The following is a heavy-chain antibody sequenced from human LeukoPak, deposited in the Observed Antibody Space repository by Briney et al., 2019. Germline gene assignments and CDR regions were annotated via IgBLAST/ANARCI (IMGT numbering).Heavy chain of an antibody. CDR1: AFTFSSYD. D-gene: IGHD3-22*01. CDR2: IWYDGSNK. Sequence: GGSLRLSCAASAFTFSSYDMHWVRQAPGKGLEWVAVIWYDGSNKYYADSVKGRFTISRDNSKNTLYLQMNSLRGEDTAVYYCARIYDSSGYYTSLPVYWGQGTLVTVSS. J-gene: IGHJ4*02. CDR3: ARIYDSSGYYTSLPVY. V-gene: IGHV3-33*01.